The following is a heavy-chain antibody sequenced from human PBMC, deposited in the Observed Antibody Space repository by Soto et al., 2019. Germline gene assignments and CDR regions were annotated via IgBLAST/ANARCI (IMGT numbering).Heavy chain of an antibody. CDR2: IYYSGST. CDR3: GRQTTPGYCSGGSCYEAWFDY. CDR1: GGSISSYY. Sequence: SETLSLTCTVSGGSISSYYWSWIRQPPGKGLEWIGYIYYSGSTNYNPSLKSRVTISVDTSKNQFSPKLSSVTAADTAVYYCGRQTTPGYCSGGSCYEAWFDYWGQGTLVTVSS. V-gene: IGHV4-59*08. J-gene: IGHJ4*02. D-gene: IGHD2-15*01.